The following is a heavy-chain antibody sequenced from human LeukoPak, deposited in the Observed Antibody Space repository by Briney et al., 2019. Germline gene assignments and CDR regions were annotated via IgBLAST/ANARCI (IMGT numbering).Heavy chain of an antibody. V-gene: IGHV3-11*04. CDR2: ISSSGSTI. CDR1: GFTVSSNY. CDR3: AELGITMIGGV. D-gene: IGHD3-10*02. Sequence: GGSLRFSCAASGFTVSSNYMSWVRQAPGKGLEWVSYISSSGSTIYYADSVKGRFTISRDNAKNSLYLQMNSLRAEDTAVYYCAELGITMIGGVWGKGTTVTISS. J-gene: IGHJ6*04.